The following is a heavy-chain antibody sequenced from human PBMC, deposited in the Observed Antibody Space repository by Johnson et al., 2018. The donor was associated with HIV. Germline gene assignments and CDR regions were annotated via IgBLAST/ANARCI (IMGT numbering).Heavy chain of an antibody. CDR3: ARDRGGYSYGYDSDAFDI. V-gene: IGHV3-66*02. CDR2: IYSGGST. J-gene: IGHJ3*02. D-gene: IGHD5-18*01. Sequence: VQLVESGGGLVQPGGSLRLSCAASGFTVSSNYMSWVRQAPGKGLEWVSVIYSGGSTYYADSVKGRFTISRDNSKNTLYLQMNSLRAEDTDVYYCARDRGGYSYGYDSDAFDIWGQGTMVTVSS. CDR1: GFTVSSNY.